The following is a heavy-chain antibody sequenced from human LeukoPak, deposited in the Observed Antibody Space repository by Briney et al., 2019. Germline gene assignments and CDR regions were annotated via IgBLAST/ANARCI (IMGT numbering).Heavy chain of an antibody. V-gene: IGHV5-51*01. J-gene: IGHJ5*02. Sequence: GESLKISCKGSGYSFTSYWIGWVRQLPGKGLEWMGIIYPGDSDTRYSPSFQGQVTISADKSISTAYLQWSSLKASDTAMYYCARVGVTGTTEGWFDPWGQGTLVTVSS. CDR1: GYSFTSYW. CDR3: ARVGVTGTTEGWFDP. D-gene: IGHD1-20*01. CDR2: IYPGDSDT.